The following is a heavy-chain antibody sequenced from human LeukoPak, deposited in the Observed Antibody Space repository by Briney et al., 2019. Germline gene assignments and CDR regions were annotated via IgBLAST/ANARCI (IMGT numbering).Heavy chain of an antibody. CDR1: GGSFSGYY. J-gene: IGHJ4*02. V-gene: IGHV4-34*01. CDR3: ARGRDDYGDYGFDY. D-gene: IGHD4-17*01. CDR2: INHSGST. Sequence: SETLSLTCAVYGGSFSGYYCSWIRQPPGKGLEWIGEINHSGSTNYNPSLKSRVTISVDTSKNQFSLKLSSVTAADTAVYYCARGRDDYGDYGFDYWGQGTLVTVSS.